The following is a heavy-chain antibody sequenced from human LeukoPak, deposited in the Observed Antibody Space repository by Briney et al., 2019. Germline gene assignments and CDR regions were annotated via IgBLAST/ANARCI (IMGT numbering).Heavy chain of an antibody. Sequence: GGSLRLSCAASGFIFDSYDMLWVRQAPGKGLEWVATIDWSGDSTVYADSMKGRFTISRDNARNSLYLQMNSLRAEDTAFYYCVRDRLRADSWGQGTLVTVSS. V-gene: IGHV3-20*04. J-gene: IGHJ4*02. CDR1: GFIFDSYD. CDR3: VRDRLRADS. CDR2: IDWSGDST.